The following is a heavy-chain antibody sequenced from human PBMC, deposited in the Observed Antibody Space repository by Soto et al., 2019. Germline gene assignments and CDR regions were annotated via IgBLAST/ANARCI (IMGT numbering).Heavy chain of an antibody. J-gene: IGHJ6*01. D-gene: IGHD2-15*01. CDR3: ARDGRGAYCSGGSCLLRSRSPAYCYHGRGV. V-gene: IGHV4-4*07. CDR2: IYTSGST. CDR1: GGSISSYC. Sequence: PSETLSLTCTVSGGSISSYCWSWIRQPAGKGLEWIGRIYTSGSTNYNPSLKSRVTMSADTSKNQFSLKLSSVTAADTAVYYCARDGRGAYCSGGSCLLRSRSPAYCYHGRGVWGQGT.